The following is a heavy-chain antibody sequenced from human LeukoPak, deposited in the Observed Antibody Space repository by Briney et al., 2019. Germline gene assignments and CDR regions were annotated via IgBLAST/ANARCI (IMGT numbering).Heavy chain of an antibody. V-gene: IGHV4-34*01. D-gene: IGHD3-3*01. CDR2: INHSGST. CDR1: GGSFSGYY. Sequence: PETLSLTCAVYGGSFSGYYWSWIRQPPGKGLEWIGEINHSGSTNYNPSLKSRVTISVDTSKNQFSLKLSSVTAADTAVYYCARVLVQRSYYYYYYYMDVWGKGTTVTVSS. CDR3: ARVLVQRSYYYYYYYMDV. J-gene: IGHJ6*03.